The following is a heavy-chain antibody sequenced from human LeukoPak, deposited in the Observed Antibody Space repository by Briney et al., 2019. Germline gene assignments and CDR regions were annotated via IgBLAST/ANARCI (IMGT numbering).Heavy chain of an antibody. V-gene: IGHV4-61*02. Sequence: SQTLSLTCTVSGGSISSGSYYWSWIRQPAGKGLEWIGRIYTSGSTNYNPSLKSRVTISVDTSKNQFSLKLRSVTAADTAVYYCARDPTHYDPPLWGQGTLVTVSS. CDR2: IYTSGST. D-gene: IGHD4-17*01. CDR3: ARDPTHYDPPL. J-gene: IGHJ4*02. CDR1: GGSISSGSYY.